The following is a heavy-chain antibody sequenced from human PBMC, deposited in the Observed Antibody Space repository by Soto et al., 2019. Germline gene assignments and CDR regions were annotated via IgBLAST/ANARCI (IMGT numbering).Heavy chain of an antibody. D-gene: IGHD3-16*01. CDR2: INHSGST. Sequence: QVQLQQWGAGLLKPSETLSLTCAVYGGSFSGYYWSWIRQPPGKGLEWIGEINHSGSTNYNPSLKRRVTISVDTSTIQFSLKQSSVAAEDTAVYYCARGKMGAKVFDYWGQGTLVTVSS. CDR3: ARGKMGAKVFDY. J-gene: IGHJ4*02. CDR1: GGSFSGYY. V-gene: IGHV4-34*01.